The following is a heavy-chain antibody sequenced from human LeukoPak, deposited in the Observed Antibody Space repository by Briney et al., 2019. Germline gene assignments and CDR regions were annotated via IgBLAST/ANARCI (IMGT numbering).Heavy chain of an antibody. D-gene: IGHD1-26*01. V-gene: IGHV1-18*01. J-gene: IGHJ4*02. CDR2: ISAYNGNT. CDR1: GYTFTSYG. CDR3: ARDRSSYGFTDDY. Sequence: GASVKVSCKASGYTFTSYGISWVRQAPGQGLEWMGWISAYNGNTNYAQKLQGRVTMTRDMSTSTVYMELSSLRSEDTAVYYCARDRSSYGFTDDYWGQGTLVTVSS.